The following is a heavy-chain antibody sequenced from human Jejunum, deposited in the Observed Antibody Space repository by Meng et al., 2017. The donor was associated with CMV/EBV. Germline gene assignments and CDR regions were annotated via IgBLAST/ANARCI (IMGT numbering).Heavy chain of an antibody. J-gene: IGHJ4*02. Sequence: CTGYGGSFSGYYWTGSRQPPGRGLEWIGQINHSETADDNPSLKRRVSISIDTSKNQFSLKLTSVTAADTAVYYCARGDKGKQLVLYYWGQGTLVTVSS. CDR1: GGSFSGYY. D-gene: IGHD2/OR15-2a*01. CDR2: INHSETA. CDR3: ARGDKGKQLVLYY. V-gene: IGHV4-34*01.